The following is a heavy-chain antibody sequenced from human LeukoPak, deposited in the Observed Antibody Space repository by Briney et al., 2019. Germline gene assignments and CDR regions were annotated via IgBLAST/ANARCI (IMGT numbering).Heavy chain of an antibody. CDR1: GFTFSSYA. V-gene: IGHV3-23*01. Sequence: GGSLRLSCAASGFTFSSYAMSWVRQAPGKGLEWVSAISGSGGSTYYADSVKGRFTISRDNSKNTLYLQMNSLRAEDTAVYYCAKDPYIVVVPAAPPNWFDPWGQGTLVTVSS. CDR2: ISGSGGST. CDR3: AKDPYIVVVPAAPPNWFDP. D-gene: IGHD2-2*01. J-gene: IGHJ5*02.